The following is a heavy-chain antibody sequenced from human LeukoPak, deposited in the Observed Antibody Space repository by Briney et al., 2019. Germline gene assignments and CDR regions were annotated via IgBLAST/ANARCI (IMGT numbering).Heavy chain of an antibody. V-gene: IGHV4-59*01. J-gene: IGHJ6*04. Sequence: SETLSLTCTVSGGSISSYYWSWIRQPPGKGLEWIGYIFYSGSTNYNPSLKSRVTISVDTSKNQFSLRLTPVTAADTAVYYCARGPQYCSGGTCYHNYFYGMDVWGKGTTVTVSS. CDR3: ARGPQYCSGGTCYHNYFYGMDV. D-gene: IGHD2-15*01. CDR2: IFYSGST. CDR1: GGSISSYY.